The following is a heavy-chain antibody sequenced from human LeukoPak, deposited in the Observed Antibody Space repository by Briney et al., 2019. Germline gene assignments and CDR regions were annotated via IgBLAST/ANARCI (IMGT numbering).Heavy chain of an antibody. CDR1: GFTFSSYE. CDR3: ARAQTIFGVVAASYYYYVDV. CDR2: ISSSGSTI. J-gene: IGHJ6*03. V-gene: IGHV3-48*03. Sequence: PGGSLRLSCAASGFTFSSYEMNWVRQAPGKGLEWVSYISSSGSTIYYAASVKGRLTISRDNAKNSLYLQMNSLRAEDTAVYYCARAQTIFGVVAASYYYYVDVWGKGTTVTVSS. D-gene: IGHD3-3*01.